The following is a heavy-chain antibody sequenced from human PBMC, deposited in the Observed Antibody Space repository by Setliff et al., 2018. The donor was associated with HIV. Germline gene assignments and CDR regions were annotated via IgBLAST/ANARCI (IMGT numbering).Heavy chain of an antibody. V-gene: IGHV4-39*07. J-gene: IGHJ6*04. D-gene: IGHD2-21*01. Sequence: PSETLSLTCTVSGGSISSSSYYWGWIRQPLGKGLEWIGSIYYSGSTYYNPSLKSRVTISVDTSKKHFSLKLSSVTAADTAVYFCVGVPSYCGTGTLWVWGKGITVTVSS. CDR1: GGSISSSSYY. CDR2: IYYSGST. CDR3: VGVPSYCGTGTLWV.